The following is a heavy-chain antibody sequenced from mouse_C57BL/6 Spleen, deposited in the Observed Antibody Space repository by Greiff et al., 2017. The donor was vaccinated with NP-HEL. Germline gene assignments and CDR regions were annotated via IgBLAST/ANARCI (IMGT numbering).Heavy chain of an antibody. CDR2: ISDGGSYT. V-gene: IGHV5-4*01. CDR3: ARDRGYSNLYYYAMDY. Sequence: EVQRVESGGGLVKPGGSLKLSCAASGFTFSSYAMSWVRQTPEKRLEWVATISDGGSYTYYPDNVKGRFTISRDNAKNNLYLQMSHLKSEDTAMYYCARDRGYSNLYYYAMDYWGQGTSVTVSS. J-gene: IGHJ4*01. D-gene: IGHD2-5*01. CDR1: GFTFSSYA.